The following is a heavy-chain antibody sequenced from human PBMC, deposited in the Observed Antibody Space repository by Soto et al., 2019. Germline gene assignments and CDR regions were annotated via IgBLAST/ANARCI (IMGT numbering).Heavy chain of an antibody. CDR3: ATRPSSIAARRAFDI. CDR1: GYTLTELS. Sequence: ASVTVSCKVSGYTLTELSMHWVRQAPGKGLEWMGGFDPEDGETIYAQKFQGRVTMTEDTSTDTAYMELSSLRSEDTAVYYCATRPSSIAARRAFDIWGQGTMVTVSS. D-gene: IGHD6-6*01. V-gene: IGHV1-24*01. J-gene: IGHJ3*02. CDR2: FDPEDGET.